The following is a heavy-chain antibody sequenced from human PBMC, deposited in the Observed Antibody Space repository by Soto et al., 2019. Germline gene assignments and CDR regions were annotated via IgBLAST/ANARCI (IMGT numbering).Heavy chain of an antibody. V-gene: IGHV3-23*01. J-gene: IGHJ5*02. CDR1: GFTFSSYA. D-gene: IGHD1-1*01. Sequence: GGSLRLSCAASGFTFSSYAMNWVRQAPGKGLEWVSVISGSGGDTYYADSVKGRFTISRDNSKNTLYLQMDTLRAEDTAVYYFTKVVAYGKAYWYKGWFDPWGQGTLVTVSS. CDR2: ISGSGGDT. CDR3: TKVVAYGKAYWYKGWFDP.